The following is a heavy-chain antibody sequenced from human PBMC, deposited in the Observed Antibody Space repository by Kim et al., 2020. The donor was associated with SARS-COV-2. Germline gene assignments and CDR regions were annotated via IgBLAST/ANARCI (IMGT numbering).Heavy chain of an antibody. CDR3: ARDSGTGDYVTY. J-gene: IGHJ4*02. V-gene: IGHV3-7*03. Sequence: YYVDSGKGRFTISRDNAKNSLYLQMNSLRAEDTAVYYCARDSGTGDYVTYWGQGTLVTVSS.